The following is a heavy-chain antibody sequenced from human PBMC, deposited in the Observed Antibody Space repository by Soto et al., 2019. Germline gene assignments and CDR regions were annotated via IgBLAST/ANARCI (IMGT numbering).Heavy chain of an antibody. CDR1: GYTFTSYG. CDR2: ISAYNGNT. V-gene: IGHV1-18*04. D-gene: IGHD3-3*01. Sequence: ASVKVSCTASGYTFTSYGISWVRQAPGQGLEWMGWISAYNGNTNYAQKLQGRVTMTTDTSTSTAYMELRSLRSDDTAVYYCARVGSHEIFGLVIIGDYFDYCGQGTLVTVSS. CDR3: ARVGSHEIFGLVIIGDYFDY. J-gene: IGHJ4*02.